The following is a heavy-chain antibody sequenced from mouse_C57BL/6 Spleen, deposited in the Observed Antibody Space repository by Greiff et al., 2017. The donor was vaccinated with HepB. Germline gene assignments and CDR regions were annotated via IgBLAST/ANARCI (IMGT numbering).Heavy chain of an antibody. CDR2: IHPSDSDT. Sequence: QVQLKQPGAEPVKPGASVKVSCKASGYTFTSYWMHWVKQRPGQGLEWIGRIHPSDSDTNYNQKFKGKATLTVDKSSSTAYMQLSSLTSEDSAVYYCAIPELLRSLTGFAYWGQGTLVTVSA. V-gene: IGHV1-74*01. CDR1: GYTFTSYW. D-gene: IGHD1-1*01. CDR3: AIPELLRSLTGFAY. J-gene: IGHJ3*01.